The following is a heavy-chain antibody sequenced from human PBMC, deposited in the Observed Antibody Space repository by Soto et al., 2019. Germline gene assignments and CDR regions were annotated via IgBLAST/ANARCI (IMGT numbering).Heavy chain of an antibody. V-gene: IGHV4-30-4*01. CDR1: GGSISSGDYY. CDR2: IYYSGST. D-gene: IGHD2-15*01. CDR3: ARTYCSGGSCYSAGGWFDP. J-gene: IGHJ5*02. Sequence: SETLSLTCTVSGGSISSGDYYWSWIRQPPGKGLEWIGYIYYSGSTYYNPSLKSRVTISVDTSKNQFSLKLSSVTAADTAVYYCARTYCSGGSCYSAGGWFDPWGQGTLVTVSS.